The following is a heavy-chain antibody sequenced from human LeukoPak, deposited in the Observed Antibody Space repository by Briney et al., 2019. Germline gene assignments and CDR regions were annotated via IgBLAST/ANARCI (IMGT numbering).Heavy chain of an antibody. V-gene: IGHV4-38-2*02. CDR2: IYHSGST. D-gene: IGHD3-22*01. J-gene: IGHJ4*02. Sequence: SETLSLTCNVSGYSISSGYYWGWIRQPPGKGLEWIGSIYHSGSTYYNPSLKSRVTISVDTSKNQFSLKLSSVTAADTAVYYCARVNYYDSSGSEAYEDYWGQGTLVAVSS. CDR1: GYSISSGYY. CDR3: ARVNYYDSSGSEAYEDY.